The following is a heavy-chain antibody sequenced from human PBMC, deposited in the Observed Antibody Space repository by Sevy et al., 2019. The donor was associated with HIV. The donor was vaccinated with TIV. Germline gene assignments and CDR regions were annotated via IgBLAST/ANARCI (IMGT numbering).Heavy chain of an antibody. Sequence: ASVKVSCKASGGTFSSYAISWVRQAPGQGLEWMGGIIPIFGTANYAQKLQGRVTITADESTSTAYMELSSLRSEDTAVYYCARARIPDIVVVPAARFDYWGQGTLVTVSS. CDR2: IIPIFGTA. CDR1: GGTFSSYA. J-gene: IGHJ4*02. CDR3: ARARIPDIVVVPAARFDY. V-gene: IGHV1-69*13. D-gene: IGHD2-2*01.